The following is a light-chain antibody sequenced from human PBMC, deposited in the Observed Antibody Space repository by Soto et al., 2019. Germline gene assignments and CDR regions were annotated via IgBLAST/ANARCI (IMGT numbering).Light chain of an antibody. CDR1: QSIDNW. Sequence: DIQMTQSPYTLSASIGDRVTITCRASQSIDNWLAWYQQKPGKAPKFLFYEGSSLESGVPSRFSGSGSGTDFTLTTRGLQADHFATYYCQQYRNYPRTFGQGTPVEIK. J-gene: IGKJ1*01. V-gene: IGKV1-5*01. CDR2: EGS. CDR3: QQYRNYPRT.